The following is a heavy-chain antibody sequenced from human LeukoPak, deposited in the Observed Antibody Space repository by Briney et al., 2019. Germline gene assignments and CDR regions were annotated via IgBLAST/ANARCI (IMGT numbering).Heavy chain of an antibody. CDR3: ARVNGYSYGSLDDY. V-gene: IGHV1-8*01. CDR2: MNPNSGNT. CDR1: GYTFTSYD. Sequence: EASVKVSCKAYGYTFTSYDINWVRQATGQGLEWMGWMNPNSGNTGYAQKFQGRVTMTRNTSISTAYMELSSLRSEDTAVYYCARVNGYSYGSLDDYWGQGTLVTVSS. J-gene: IGHJ4*02. D-gene: IGHD5-18*01.